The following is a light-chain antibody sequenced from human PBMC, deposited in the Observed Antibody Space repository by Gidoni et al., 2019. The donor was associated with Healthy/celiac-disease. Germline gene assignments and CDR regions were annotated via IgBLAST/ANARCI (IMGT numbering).Light chain of an antibody. J-gene: IGKJ1*01. CDR1: QGIRNY. CDR3: QKYNSAPWT. CDR2: AAS. Sequence: DIQMTQSPSFLSASVGDRVTITCRASQGIRNYLAWYQQKPGKVPKLLIYAASTLQSGVPFRFSGSGSGTDFTLTISSLQPEDVATYYCQKYNSAPWTFGQGTKVEIK. V-gene: IGKV1-27*01.